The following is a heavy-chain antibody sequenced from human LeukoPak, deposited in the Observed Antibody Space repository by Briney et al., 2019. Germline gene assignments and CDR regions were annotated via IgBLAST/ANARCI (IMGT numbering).Heavy chain of an antibody. Sequence: PGGPLRLSCAASGFTFSSYSMNWVRQAPGKGLEWVSSISSSSSYIYYADSVKGRFTISRDNAKNSLYLQMNSLRAEDTAVYYCAREKLRDGAFDIWGQGTMVTVSS. J-gene: IGHJ3*02. CDR3: AREKLRDGAFDI. D-gene: IGHD5-24*01. CDR1: GFTFSSYS. CDR2: ISSSSSYI. V-gene: IGHV3-21*01.